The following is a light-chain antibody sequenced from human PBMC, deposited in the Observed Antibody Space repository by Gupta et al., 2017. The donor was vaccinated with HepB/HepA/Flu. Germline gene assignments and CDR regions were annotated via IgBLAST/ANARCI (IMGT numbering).Light chain of an antibody. CDR3: HQYGTSPWT. V-gene: IGKV3-20*01. CDR2: GAS. CDR1: QSISSSH. Sequence: EIVLTQSPGTRSLSPGERATLSCRASQSISSSHLAWYQQKPGQAPRLLIYGASSRAAGVPDRFSGSGSGRDFSLTISRLEPEDFAVYFCHQYGTSPWTFGQGTKVEI. J-gene: IGKJ1*01.